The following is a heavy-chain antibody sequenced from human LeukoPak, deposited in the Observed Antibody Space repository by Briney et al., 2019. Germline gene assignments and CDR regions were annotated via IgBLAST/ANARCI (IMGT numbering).Heavy chain of an antibody. CDR2: ISGSGGST. CDR1: GFTFSSYA. Sequence: GGSLRLSCAASGFTFSSYAMSWVRQAPGKGLEWVSAISGSGGSTYYADSVKGRFTISRDNSKNTLYLQMNSLRAEDTAVYYCARDGYSYGSIDYWGQGTLVTVSS. CDR3: ARDGYSYGSIDY. D-gene: IGHD5-18*01. V-gene: IGHV3-23*01. J-gene: IGHJ4*02.